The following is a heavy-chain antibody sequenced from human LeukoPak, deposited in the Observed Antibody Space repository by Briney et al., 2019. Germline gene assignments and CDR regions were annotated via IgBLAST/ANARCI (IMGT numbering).Heavy chain of an antibody. J-gene: IGHJ4*02. CDR1: GYSFTSYW. V-gene: IGHV5-51*01. D-gene: IGHD3-22*01. CDR3: ARRDSSGFYSLGY. Sequence: GESLKISFKGSGYSFTSYWIGWGRRMPGKGLGWMGIIYPGDSDTRYSPSFQGQVTISADKSISTAYLQWSSLKASDTAMYYCARRDSSGFYSLGYWGQGTLVTVSS. CDR2: IYPGDSDT.